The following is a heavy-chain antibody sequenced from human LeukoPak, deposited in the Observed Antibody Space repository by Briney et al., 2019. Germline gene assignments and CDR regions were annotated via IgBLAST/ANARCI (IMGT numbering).Heavy chain of an antibody. CDR2: IYYSGST. D-gene: IGHD6-13*01. V-gene: IGHV4-59*01. Sequence: SETLFLTCTVSGRSISSYYWSWIRQPPGKGLEWIGYIYYSGSTNYNTSLKSRVTISVDTSKNQFSLKLSSVTAADTAVYYSAREKGQEQLVFDPWGQGTLVTVSS. J-gene: IGHJ5*02. CDR3: AREKGQEQLVFDP. CDR1: GRSISSYY.